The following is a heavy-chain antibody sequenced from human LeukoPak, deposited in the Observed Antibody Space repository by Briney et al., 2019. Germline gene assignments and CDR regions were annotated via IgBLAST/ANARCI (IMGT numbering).Heavy chain of an antibody. V-gene: IGHV4-39*01. J-gene: IGHJ5*02. CDR2: IYYSGST. D-gene: IGHD6-13*01. CDR3: ARHYGSIWYTWWFDP. CDR1: GGSISSSSYY. Sequence: SETLSLTCTVSGGSISSSSYYWGWIRQPPGKGLEWIGSIYYSGSTYYNPSLKRRVTISVDTSKNQFSLRLSSVTAADTAVYYCARHYGSIWYTWWFDPWGQGTLVTVSS.